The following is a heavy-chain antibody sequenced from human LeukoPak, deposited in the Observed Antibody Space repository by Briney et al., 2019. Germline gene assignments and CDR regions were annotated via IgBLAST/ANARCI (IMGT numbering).Heavy chain of an antibody. CDR1: GGSISSYY. Sequence: PSETLSLTCTVSGGSISSYYWSWIRQPAGKGLEWIGRIYTSGSTNYNPSLKSRVTMSVDTSKNQFSLKLSSVTAADTAVYYCARIIVVVPAATWKGWFDPWGQGTLVTVSS. D-gene: IGHD2-2*01. V-gene: IGHV4-4*07. CDR3: ARIIVVVPAATWKGWFDP. CDR2: IYTSGST. J-gene: IGHJ5*02.